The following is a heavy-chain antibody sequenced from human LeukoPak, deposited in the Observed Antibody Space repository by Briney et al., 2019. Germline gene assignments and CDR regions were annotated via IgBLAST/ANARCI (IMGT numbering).Heavy chain of an antibody. CDR2: IYPGDSDT. V-gene: IGHV5-51*01. D-gene: IGHD3-10*01. CDR1: GYSFTSYW. Sequence: GESLKISCKGSGYSFTSYWIGWVRQMPGKGLEWMGIIYPGDSDTRYSPSFQGQVTISADKSICTAYLQWSSLKASDTAMYYCARLANYYGSGSYLFDYWGQGTLVTVSS. CDR3: ARLANYYGSGSYLFDY. J-gene: IGHJ4*02.